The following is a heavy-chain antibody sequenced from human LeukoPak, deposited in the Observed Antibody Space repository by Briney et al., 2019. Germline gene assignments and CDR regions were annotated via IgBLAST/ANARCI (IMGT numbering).Heavy chain of an antibody. J-gene: IGHJ5*02. CDR1: GFTFSDYA. Sequence: PGGSLRLSCAASGFTFSDYAMHWVRQAPGKGLEWVAVISYDGSNIFYADSVKGRFTISRDNSKNTLYLQMNSLRDEDTAVYYCARSLWSEIKYCRKGVCYNWFDPWGQGTLVTVSS. CDR2: ISYDGSNI. D-gene: IGHD2-8*01. CDR3: ARSLWSEIKYCRKGVCYNWFDP. V-gene: IGHV3-30*04.